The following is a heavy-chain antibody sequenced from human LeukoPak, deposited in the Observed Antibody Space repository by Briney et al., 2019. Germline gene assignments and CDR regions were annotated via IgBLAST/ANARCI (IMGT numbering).Heavy chain of an antibody. CDR1: GGTFSRCA. D-gene: IGHD3-3*01. V-gene: IGHV1-69*04. CDR3: ARAPYDFWSGYSARDVDY. Sequence: ASVKVSRKASGGTFSRCAISWVRQAPGQGLEWMGRIIPIFGIANYAQKFQGRVTITADKSTSTAYMELSSLRSEDTAVYYCARAPYDFWSGYSARDVDYWGQGTLVTVSS. CDR2: IIPIFGIA. J-gene: IGHJ4*02.